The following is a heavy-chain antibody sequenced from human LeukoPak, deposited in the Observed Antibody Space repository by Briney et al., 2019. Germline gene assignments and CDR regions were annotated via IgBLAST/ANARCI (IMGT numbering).Heavy chain of an antibody. CDR1: GYTFTSYG. D-gene: IGHD1-7*01. J-gene: IGHJ5*02. CDR2: ISAYNGNT. Sequence: ASVKVSCKSSGYTFTSYGISWVRQAPGQGLEWMGLISAYNGNTNYAQKLQGRVTITTDTSTSTAYMELRSLRSDDTAVYYCARAPMTGMSGTTAWFDPWGQGTLVTVSS. CDR3: ARAPMTGMSGTTAWFDP. V-gene: IGHV1-18*01.